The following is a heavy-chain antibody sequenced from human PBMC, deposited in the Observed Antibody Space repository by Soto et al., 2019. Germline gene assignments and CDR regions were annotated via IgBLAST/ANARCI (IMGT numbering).Heavy chain of an antibody. D-gene: IGHD3-3*01. CDR3: AATYDFWSGYYLFDY. Sequence: QMQLVQSGPEVKKPGTSVKVSCKASGFTFTSSAVQWVRQARGQRLEWIGWIVVGSGNTNYAQKFQERVTITRDMSTCTAYMELSSLRSGDTAVYYCAATYDFWSGYYLFDYWGQGTLVTVSS. CDR2: IVVGSGNT. CDR1: GFTFTSSA. V-gene: IGHV1-58*01. J-gene: IGHJ4*02.